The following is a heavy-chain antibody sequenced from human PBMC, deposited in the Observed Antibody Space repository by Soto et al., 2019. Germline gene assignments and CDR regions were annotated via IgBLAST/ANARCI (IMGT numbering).Heavy chain of an antibody. CDR1: GFTFSSSA. V-gene: IGHV3-23*01. Sequence: EVQVLESGGGLVQPGGSLRLACVAAGFTFSSSAMSWVRQAPGKGLEWVSGITGSGGNTYYADSVKGRFSNSRDNSENSLYQQMNNLRADDTAFSYCAKVTTLAIQGNWFDPWGQGTLVTVSS. D-gene: IGHD4-17*01. CDR2: ITGSGGNT. CDR3: AKVTTLAIQGNWFDP. J-gene: IGHJ5*02.